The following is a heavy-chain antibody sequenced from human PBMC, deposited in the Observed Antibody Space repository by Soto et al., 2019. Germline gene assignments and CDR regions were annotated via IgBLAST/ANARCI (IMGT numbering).Heavy chain of an antibody. V-gene: IGHV3-30*18. CDR1: GVTFNSYG. CDR3: AKDRGGCSGGSCSSLDY. D-gene: IGHD2-15*01. Sequence: QVQVVESGGGVVQPGRSLRLSCAASGVTFNSYGMHWVRQVPGKGLEWVALISYDGSNVYYADSVKGRFTISRDNSKSTLYIQMNSLRAEDTAVYFCAKDRGGCSGGSCSSLDYWGQGTLVTVSS. CDR2: ISYDGSNV. J-gene: IGHJ4*02.